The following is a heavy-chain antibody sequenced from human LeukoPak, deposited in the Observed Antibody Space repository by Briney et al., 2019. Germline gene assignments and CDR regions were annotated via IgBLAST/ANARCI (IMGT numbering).Heavy chain of an antibody. CDR2: ISWNSGSI. CDR1: GFTFDDYA. Sequence: PGRSLRLSCAASGFTFDDYAMHWVRQAPGKGLEWVSGISWNSGSIGYADSVKGRFTISRDNAKNSLYLQMNSLRAEDTALYYCAKDRDYDSSGLFDYWGQGTLVTVSS. D-gene: IGHD3-22*01. J-gene: IGHJ4*02. CDR3: AKDRDYDSSGLFDY. V-gene: IGHV3-9*01.